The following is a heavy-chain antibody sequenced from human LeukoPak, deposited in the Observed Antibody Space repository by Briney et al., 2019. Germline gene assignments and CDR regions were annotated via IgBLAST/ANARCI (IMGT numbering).Heavy chain of an antibody. CDR1: GYTLTELS. D-gene: IGHD3-10*01. CDR2: FDPEDGET. CDR3: ASMVRGVILPFDY. Sequence: ASVKVSCKVSGYTLTELSMHWVRQAPGKGLEWMGGFDPEDGETIYAQKFQGRVTMTEDTSTDTAYMELSSLKSEDTAVYYCASMVRGVILPFDYWGQGTLVTVSS. J-gene: IGHJ4*02. V-gene: IGHV1-24*01.